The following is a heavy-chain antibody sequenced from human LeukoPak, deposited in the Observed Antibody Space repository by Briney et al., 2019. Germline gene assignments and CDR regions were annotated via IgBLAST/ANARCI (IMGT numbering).Heavy chain of an antibody. J-gene: IGHJ3*02. CDR3: ARDSYYYDTSDYYNAFDI. CDR1: GFTFSSYW. D-gene: IGHD3-22*01. V-gene: IGHV3-74*01. CDR2: INTDGSST. Sequence: PGGSLRLSCAASGFTFSSYWMHWVRQAPGKGLVWVSRINTDGSSTTYADSVKGRFTISRDNSKNTLYLQMNSLRAEDTAVYYCARDSYYYDTSDYYNAFDIWGQGTMVTVSS.